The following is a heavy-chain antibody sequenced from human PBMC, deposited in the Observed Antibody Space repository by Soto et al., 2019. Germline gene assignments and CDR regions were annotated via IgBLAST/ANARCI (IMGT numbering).Heavy chain of an antibody. CDR2: ISGGSEGA. CDR3: ARDLWWYLH. J-gene: IGHJ4*02. V-gene: IGHV3-23*01. Sequence: EVQLLESGGGLVQPGGALRLSCAASGFTFSSHAMSWVRQAPGKGLEWISSISGGSEGAYYADSVKGRFTISRDNSKNTLYLQMNSLRVEDTDVYYCARDLWWYLHWGQGTLVTVSS. D-gene: IGHD2-15*01. CDR1: GFTFSSHA.